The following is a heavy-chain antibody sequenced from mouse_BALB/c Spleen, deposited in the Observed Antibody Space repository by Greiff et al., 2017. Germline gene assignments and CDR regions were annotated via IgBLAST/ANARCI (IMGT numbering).Heavy chain of an antibody. J-gene: IGHJ4*01. CDR2: INSDGGST. V-gene: IGHV5-2*01. Sequence: EVQVVESGGGLVQPGESLKLSCESNEYEFPSHDMSWVRQTPEKRLELVAAINSDGGSTYYPDTMERRFIISRDNTKKTLYLQMSSLRSEDTALYYCARHLHYYGSSYCAMDYWGQGTSVTVSS. CDR3: ARHLHYYGSSYCAMDY. CDR1: EYEFPSHD. D-gene: IGHD1-1*01.